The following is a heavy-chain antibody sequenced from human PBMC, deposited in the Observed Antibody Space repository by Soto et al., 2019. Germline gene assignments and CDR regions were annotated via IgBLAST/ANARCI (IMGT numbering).Heavy chain of an antibody. CDR3: ARYCSSTSCYGDYYYYYYMDV. Sequence: ETLSLTCTVSGGSISSYYWSWIRQPPGKGPEWIGYIYYSGSTNYNPSLKSRVTISVDTSKNQFSLKLSSVTAADTAVYYCARYCSSTSCYGDYYYYYYMDVWGKGTTVTVSS. V-gene: IGHV4-59*01. CDR2: IYYSGST. J-gene: IGHJ6*03. CDR1: GGSISSYY. D-gene: IGHD2-2*01.